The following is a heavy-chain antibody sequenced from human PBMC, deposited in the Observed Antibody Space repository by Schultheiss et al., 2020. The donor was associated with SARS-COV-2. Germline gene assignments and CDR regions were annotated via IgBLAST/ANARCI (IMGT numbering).Heavy chain of an antibody. CDR2: ISDSGVST. V-gene: IGHV3-23*01. J-gene: IGHJ6*02. Sequence: GGSLRLSCAASGFTLSRYAMTWVRQSPGKGLEWVSSISDSGVSTYYVDSVKGRFTISRDNSKNTLYLQMNSLRVEDTAVYYCARAPVARYGMDVWGQGTTVTVSS. CDR3: ARAPVARYGMDV. D-gene: IGHD6-19*01. CDR1: GFTLSRYA.